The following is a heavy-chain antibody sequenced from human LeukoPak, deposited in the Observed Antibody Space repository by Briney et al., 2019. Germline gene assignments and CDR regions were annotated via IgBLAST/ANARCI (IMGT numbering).Heavy chain of an antibody. CDR3: ARSSSSPPVYYKRVGEFDY. CDR2: IYYSGST. V-gene: IGHV4-59*01. D-gene: IGHD6-6*01. CDR1: GGSISSYY. J-gene: IGHJ4*02. Sequence: SETLSLTCTVSGGSISSYYWSWIRQPPGKGLEWIGYIYYSGSTNYNPSLKSRVTISVDTSKNQFSLKLSSVTAADTAVYYCARSSSSPPVYYKRVGEFDYWGQGTLVTVSS.